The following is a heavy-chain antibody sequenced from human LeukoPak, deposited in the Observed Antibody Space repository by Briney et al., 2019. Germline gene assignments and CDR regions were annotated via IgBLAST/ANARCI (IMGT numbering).Heavy chain of an antibody. CDR1: GYTFTTDY. J-gene: IGHJ1*01. D-gene: IGHD2-15*01. CDR2: INPSGGST. CDR3: AAARQYCSGGSCYSDSFQH. Sequence: ASVKVSCKASGYTFTTDYIHWVRQAPGQGLEWMGIINPSGGSTSYAQKFQGRVTMTRDTSTSTVYMELSSLRSEDTAVYYCAAARQYCSGGSCYSDSFQHWGQGTLVTVSS. V-gene: IGHV1-46*01.